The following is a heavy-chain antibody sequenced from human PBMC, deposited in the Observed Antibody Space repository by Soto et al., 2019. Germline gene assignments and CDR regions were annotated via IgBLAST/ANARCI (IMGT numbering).Heavy chain of an antibody. Sequence: VGSLRLSCAASGFTFSSYSMNWVRQAPGKGLEWVSSISSSSSYIYYADSVKGRFTISRDNAKNSLYLQMNSLRAEDTAVYYCARYSGSYLGPFDYWGQGTLVTVSS. CDR2: ISSSSSYI. V-gene: IGHV3-21*01. J-gene: IGHJ4*02. CDR3: ARYSGSYLGPFDY. CDR1: GFTFSSYS. D-gene: IGHD1-26*01.